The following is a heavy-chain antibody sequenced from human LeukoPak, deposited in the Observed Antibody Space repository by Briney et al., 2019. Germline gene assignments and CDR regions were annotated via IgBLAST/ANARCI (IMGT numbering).Heavy chain of an antibody. CDR1: GYTFTGYY. Sequence: SVEVSCKASGYTFTGYYMHWVRQAPGQGLEWMGGIIPIFGTANYAQKFQGRVTITADESTSTAYMELSSLRSEDTAVYYCARTRDTAMAPDAFDIWGQGTMVTVSS. V-gene: IGHV1-69*13. CDR3: ARTRDTAMAPDAFDI. CDR2: IIPIFGTA. J-gene: IGHJ3*02. D-gene: IGHD5-18*01.